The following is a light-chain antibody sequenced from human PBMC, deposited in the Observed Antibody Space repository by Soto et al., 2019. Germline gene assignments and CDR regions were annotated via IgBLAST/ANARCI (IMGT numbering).Light chain of an antibody. CDR2: DAS. V-gene: IGKV3-11*01. CDR3: QQRNIWPPVT. CDR1: QSVSSN. Sequence: EIVMTQSPATVSVSPVERATLSCMASQSVSSNFASYQQKPGQAPRLLIYDASNRATGIPARFSGSGSGTDFSLTISSLEPEDYAIYYCQQRNIWPPVTFGQGTRLENK. J-gene: IGKJ5*01.